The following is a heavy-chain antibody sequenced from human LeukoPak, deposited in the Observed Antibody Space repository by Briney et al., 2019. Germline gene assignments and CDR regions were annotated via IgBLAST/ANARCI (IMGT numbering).Heavy chain of an antibody. CDR2: INRSGSN. CDR3: ARVWVVVRGVFDY. CDR1: GGSFCGYY. J-gene: IGHJ4*02. Sequence: SETLSLTGAVYGGSFCGYYWGWLRQPPGKGLEGRGEINRSGSNKYHASLKSRVTISVDTSKNQFSLKLSSVTAADTAVYYCARVWVVVRGVFDYWGQGTLVTVSS. D-gene: IGHD3-10*01. V-gene: IGHV4-34*01.